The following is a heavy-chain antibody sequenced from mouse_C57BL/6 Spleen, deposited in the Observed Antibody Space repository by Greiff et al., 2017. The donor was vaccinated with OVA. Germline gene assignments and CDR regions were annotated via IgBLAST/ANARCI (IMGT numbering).Heavy chain of an antibody. CDR1: GYTFTSYW. Sequence: QVQLQQPGAELVKPGASVKLSCKASGYTFTSYWMHWVKQRPGQGLEWIGMIHPNSGSTNYNEKFKSKATLTVDKSSSTAYMQLSSLTSEDSAVYYCASGGTTVVAHRYFEVWGTGTTVTVSS. CDR3: ASGGTTVVAHRYFEV. CDR2: IHPNSGST. V-gene: IGHV1-64*01. D-gene: IGHD1-1*01. J-gene: IGHJ1*03.